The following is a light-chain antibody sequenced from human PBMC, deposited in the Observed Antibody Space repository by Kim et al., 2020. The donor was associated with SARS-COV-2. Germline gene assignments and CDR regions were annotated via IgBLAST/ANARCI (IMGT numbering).Light chain of an antibody. J-gene: IGLJ3*02. CDR3: AAWDDSLSGWV. CDR1: SSNIGSNY. V-gene: IGLV1-47*01. CDR2: RNN. Sequence: LTQPPSASGTPGQRVTISCSGRSSNIGSNYVYWYQQLPGTAPKLLIYRNNQRPSGVPDRFSGSKSGTSASLAISGLRSEDEADYYCAAWDDSLSGWVFGGGTQLTVL.